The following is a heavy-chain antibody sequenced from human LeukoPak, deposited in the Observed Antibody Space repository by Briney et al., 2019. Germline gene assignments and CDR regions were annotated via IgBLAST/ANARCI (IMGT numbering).Heavy chain of an antibody. Sequence: GGSLRLSCAASGFTFSSYGMHWVRQAPGKGLEWVAVISYDGSNKYYADSVKGRFTISRDNSKNTLYLQMNSLRVEDTALYYCARGWDNNDSSGYSAWGQGTLVTVSS. CDR1: GFTFSSYG. J-gene: IGHJ4*02. V-gene: IGHV3-30*03. CDR2: ISYDGSNK. D-gene: IGHD3-22*01. CDR3: ARGWDNNDSSGYSA.